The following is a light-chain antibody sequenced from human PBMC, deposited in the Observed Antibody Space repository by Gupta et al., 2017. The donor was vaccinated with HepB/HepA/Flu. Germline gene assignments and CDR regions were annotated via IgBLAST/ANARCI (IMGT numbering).Light chain of an antibody. CDR3: QAWDSSTAHVV. V-gene: IGLV3-1*01. CDR1: KLGDKY. CDR2: QDS. Sequence: SYELTQPPSVSVSPGQTASITCSGDKLGDKYACWYQQKPGQSPVLVIYQDSKRPSGIPGRFSGSNSGNTATLTISGTHAMDEAYYCCQAWDSSTAHVVFGGGTKLTVL. J-gene: IGLJ2*01.